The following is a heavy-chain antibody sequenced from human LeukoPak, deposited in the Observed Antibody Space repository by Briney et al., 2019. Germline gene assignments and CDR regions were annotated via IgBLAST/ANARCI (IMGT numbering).Heavy chain of an antibody. J-gene: IGHJ5*02. V-gene: IGHV3-74*01. D-gene: IGHD3-22*01. CDR3: ARVLSGSWDWFDP. CDR1: GFTFSRYW. Sequence: GESLRLSCAASGFTFSRYWIHWVRQAPGKGLEWVSRINPDGSTTTYADSVKGRFTISRDNAKNTVYLQMNSLRAEDTAVYYCARVLSGSWDWFDPWGQGTLVTVSS. CDR2: INPDGSTT.